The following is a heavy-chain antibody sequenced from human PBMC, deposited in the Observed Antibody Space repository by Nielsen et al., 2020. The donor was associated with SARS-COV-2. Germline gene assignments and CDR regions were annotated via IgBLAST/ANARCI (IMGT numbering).Heavy chain of an antibody. CDR2: ISSSGSTI. J-gene: IGHJ6*02. Sequence: GESLKISCVASGSTFSSYEMNWVRQAPGKGLEWVSYISSSGSTIYYADSVKGRFTISRDNAKNSLFLQMNSLRAEDTAVYYCARDGYGEWVYYYYGMDVWGQGTTVTVSS. D-gene: IGHD3-10*01. CDR1: GSTFSSYE. V-gene: IGHV3-48*03. CDR3: ARDGYGEWVYYYYGMDV.